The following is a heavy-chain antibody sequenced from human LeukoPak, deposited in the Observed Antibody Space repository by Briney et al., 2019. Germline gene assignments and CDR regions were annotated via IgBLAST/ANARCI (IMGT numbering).Heavy chain of an antibody. J-gene: IGHJ4*02. CDR1: GFTFSSYW. V-gene: IGHV3-7*03. Sequence: GASLRLSCAAYGFTFSSYWMSWVRQTPGKGLEWVANIKQDGSEKYYVDSVKGRFTISRDNAKNSLYLQMNSLRAQDTAVYYCARGGGTGDYWGQGTLVTVSS. CDR3: ARGGGTGDY. D-gene: IGHD3-10*01. CDR2: IKQDGSEK.